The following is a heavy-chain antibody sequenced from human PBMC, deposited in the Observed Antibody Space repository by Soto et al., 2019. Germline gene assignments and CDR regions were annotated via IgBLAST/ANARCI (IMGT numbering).Heavy chain of an antibody. Sequence: QVQLVQSGAEVKKPGASVKVSCRASGYTFTSYAIHWVRQAPGQRPEWMGWINTANDNTKYSQKFQGRVIITRDTSASIVYMDLSSLRSEDTAVYYCARGSSWSYFDNWGQGTLVTVSS. J-gene: IGHJ4*02. CDR1: GYTFTSYA. CDR3: ARGSSWSYFDN. CDR2: INTANDNT. V-gene: IGHV1-3*04. D-gene: IGHD6-13*01.